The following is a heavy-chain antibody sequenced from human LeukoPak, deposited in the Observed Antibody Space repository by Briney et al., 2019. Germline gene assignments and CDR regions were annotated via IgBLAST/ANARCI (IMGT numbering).Heavy chain of an antibody. Sequence: GGTLRLSCAASRFTFSSYAMSWVREPPGTGLELVSAIRGSGGSTYYAASVKGPLTISRDNSKNTLYLQTTSLRAEDTAVYYCAKMLAILVVPADAFDIWGQGTMVTVSS. V-gene: IGHV3-23*01. CDR3: AKMLAILVVPADAFDI. CDR1: RFTFSSYA. CDR2: IRGSGGST. J-gene: IGHJ3*02. D-gene: IGHD2-2*03.